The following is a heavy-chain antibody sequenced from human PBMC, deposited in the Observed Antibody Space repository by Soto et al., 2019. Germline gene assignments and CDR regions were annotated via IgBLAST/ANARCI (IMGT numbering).Heavy chain of an antibody. V-gene: IGHV4-39*01. CDR3: ARQIDYYYDSSGYLNWFDP. CDR2: IYYSGST. Sequence: SETLSLTCTVSGGSISSSSYYWGWIRQPPGKGLEWIGSIYYSGSTYYNPSLKSRVTISVDTSKNQFSLKLSSVTAADTAVYYCARQIDYYYDSSGYLNWFDPWGQGTLVTVSS. D-gene: IGHD3-22*01. CDR1: GGSISSSSYY. J-gene: IGHJ5*02.